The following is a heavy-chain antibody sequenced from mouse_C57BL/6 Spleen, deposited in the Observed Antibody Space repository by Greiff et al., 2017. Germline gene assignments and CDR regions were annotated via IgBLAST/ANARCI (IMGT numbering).Heavy chain of an antibody. CDR3: ARGIYYGYDGVDY. CDR2: INPGSGGT. Sequence: VQLQQSGAELVRPGTSVKVSCKASGYAFTNYLIEWVKQRPGQGLEWIGVINPGSGGTNYNEKFKGKATLTADKSSSTAYMQLSSLTSEDSAVYFCARGIYYGYDGVDYWGQGTTLTVSS. V-gene: IGHV1-54*01. D-gene: IGHD2-2*01. CDR1: GYAFTNYL. J-gene: IGHJ2*01.